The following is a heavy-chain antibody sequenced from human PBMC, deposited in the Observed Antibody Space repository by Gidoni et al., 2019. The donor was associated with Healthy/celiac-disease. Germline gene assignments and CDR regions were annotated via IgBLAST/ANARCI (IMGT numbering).Heavy chain of an antibody. CDR1: GGSISSSSYY. V-gene: IGHV4-39*01. J-gene: IGHJ4*02. Sequence: QLQLQESGPGLVKPSETLSLTCTVSGGSISSSSYYWGWIRQPPGKGLEWIGSIYYSGSTYYNPPLKILVTISVDTSKNQFSLKLSSVTAADTAVYYCARLPNYDSSGYPLYYFDYWGQGTLVTVSS. D-gene: IGHD3-22*01. CDR2: IYYSGST. CDR3: ARLPNYDSSGYPLYYFDY.